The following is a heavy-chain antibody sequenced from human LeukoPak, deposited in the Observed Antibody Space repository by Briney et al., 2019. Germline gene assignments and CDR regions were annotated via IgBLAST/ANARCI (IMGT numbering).Heavy chain of an antibody. CDR1: GFTVSDNH. D-gene: IGHD5-18*01. CDR3: ARDGGSGISYDNYIYYGMDV. Sequence: GGSLRLSCAASGFTVSDNHMSWVRQPPGKGLEWVSFIYTGTNTYYADSVKGRFTISGDNSKNTLYLQMDSLRVEDTAVYYCARDGGSGISYDNYIYYGMDVWGQGTTVTVSS. CDR2: IYTGTNT. J-gene: IGHJ6*02. V-gene: IGHV3-53*01.